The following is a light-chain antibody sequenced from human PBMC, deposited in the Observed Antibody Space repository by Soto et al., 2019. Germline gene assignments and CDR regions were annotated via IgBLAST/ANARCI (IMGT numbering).Light chain of an antibody. J-gene: IGKJ1*01. V-gene: IGKV1-5*01. CDR1: QSISDR. CDR2: DAS. CDR3: LQYNSYWA. Sequence: DIQMTQSPSTLSVSVGDRATITCRASQSISDRLAWYQQKPGKAPNLLIYDASSLESGVPSRFSGSGSGTEFTLTSSRLQPDDFATYYCLQYNSYWAFGQGTKVEIK.